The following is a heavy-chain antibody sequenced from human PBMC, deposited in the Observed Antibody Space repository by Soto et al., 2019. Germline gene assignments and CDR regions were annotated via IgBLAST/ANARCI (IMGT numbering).Heavy chain of an antibody. CDR3: ARDRGGTIRLFDY. J-gene: IGHJ4*02. V-gene: IGHV4-31*03. Sequence: NPSETLSLTCTVSGGSISSGGYYWSWIRQHPGKGLEWIGYIYYSGSTHYNPSLKSRVTISVDTSKNQFSLKLSSVTAADTAVYYCARDRGGTIRLFDYWGQETLVTVSS. CDR2: IYYSGST. D-gene: IGHD2-15*01. CDR1: GGSISSGGYY.